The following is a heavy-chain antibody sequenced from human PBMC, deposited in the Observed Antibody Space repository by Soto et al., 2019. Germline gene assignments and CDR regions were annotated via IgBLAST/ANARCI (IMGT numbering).Heavy chain of an antibody. CDR2: ISSSSSTI. J-gene: IGHJ4*02. CDR3: ARDTYTYYYDSSVYDY. D-gene: IGHD3-22*01. V-gene: IGHV3-48*02. CDR1: GFTFSSYS. Sequence: GGSLRLSCAASGFTFSSYSMNWVRQAPGKGLEWVSYISSSSSTIYYADSVKGRFTISRDNAKNSLYLQMNSLRDEDTAVYYCARDTYTYYYDSSVYDYWGQGTLVTVSS.